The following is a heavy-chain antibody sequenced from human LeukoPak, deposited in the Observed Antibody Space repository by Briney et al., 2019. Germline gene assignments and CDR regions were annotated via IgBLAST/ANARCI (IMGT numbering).Heavy chain of an antibody. V-gene: IGHV1-2*02. D-gene: IGHD3-10*01. J-gene: IGHJ6*03. Sequence: ASVKVSCKASGYTFTGYYMHWVRQAPGQGLEWMGWINPNSGGTNYAQKFQGRVTMTRDTSISTAYMELSRLRSDDTAVYYCARSKGRITMVRGVIGYCYYMDVWGKGTTVTISS. CDR1: GYTFTGYY. CDR2: INPNSGGT. CDR3: ARSKGRITMVRGVIGYCYYMDV.